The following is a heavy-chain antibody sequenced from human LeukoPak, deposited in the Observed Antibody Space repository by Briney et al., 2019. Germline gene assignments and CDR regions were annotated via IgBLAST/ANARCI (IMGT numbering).Heavy chain of an antibody. D-gene: IGHD6-19*01. Sequence: ASVKVSCKASGYTFTSYGIGWVRQAPGQGLEWMGWIHSYNANKSYAKKLQGRVTMTTDTSTSTAHMELRSLRSDDTAVYYCAREESSGWYDYWGQGTLVTVSS. CDR1: GYTFTSYG. CDR2: IHSYNANK. CDR3: AREESSGWYDY. V-gene: IGHV1-18*01. J-gene: IGHJ4*02.